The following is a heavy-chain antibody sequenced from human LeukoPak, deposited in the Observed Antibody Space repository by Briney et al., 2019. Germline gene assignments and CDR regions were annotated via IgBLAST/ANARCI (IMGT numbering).Heavy chain of an antibody. CDR1: ALIFINYA. V-gene: IGHV3-23*01. D-gene: IGHD6-13*01. CDR3: AKASWVSNADAVL. CDR2: LRGDGET. J-gene: IGHJ4*02. Sequence: GRCLRLSRAAAALIFINYAMGSVRRAPAGGREWVLSLRGDGETFYAASVRGRFTLSRDESRNTVYLQLNNLRVEDTAVYYCAKASWVSNADAVLWGQGTLVTVFS.